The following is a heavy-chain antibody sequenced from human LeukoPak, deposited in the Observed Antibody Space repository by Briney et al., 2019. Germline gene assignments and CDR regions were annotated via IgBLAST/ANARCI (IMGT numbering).Heavy chain of an antibody. CDR2: SIPILGTT. J-gene: IGHJ5*02. CDR1: GGTFSSNG. D-gene: IGHD1-14*01. CDR3: ARDTNRAEADNQYNWFDL. Sequence: SVKVSCKASGGTFSSNGIGWLRQAPGQGLEWMGGSIPILGTTSYAQKFQGRVTITADESTSTVYMELRGLKSEDTAIYYCARDTNRAEADNQYNWFDLWGQGTQVTVSS. V-gene: IGHV1-69*13.